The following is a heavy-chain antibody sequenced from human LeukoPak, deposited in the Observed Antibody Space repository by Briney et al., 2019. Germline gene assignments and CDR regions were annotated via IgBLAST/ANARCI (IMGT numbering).Heavy chain of an antibody. CDR2: IWYDGSNK. CDR3: AKERETYGDRPQSDY. V-gene: IGHV3-33*06. CDR1: GFTFSSYG. J-gene: IGHJ4*02. D-gene: IGHD4-17*01. Sequence: GRSLRLSCAASGFTFSSYGMHWVRQAPGKGLEWVAVIWYDGSNKYYADSVKGRFTISRDNSKNTLYLQMNSLRAEDTAVYYCAKERETYGDRPQSDYWGQGTLVTVSS.